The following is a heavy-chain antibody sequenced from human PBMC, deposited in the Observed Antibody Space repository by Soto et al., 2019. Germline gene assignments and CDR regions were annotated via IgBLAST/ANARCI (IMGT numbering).Heavy chain of an antibody. J-gene: IGHJ4*02. CDR2: ISHDGSDK. CDR1: GFTFSAYG. V-gene: IGHV3-30*18. Sequence: QVQLVESGGGVVQPGRALRLSCAASGFTFSAYGMHWVRQAPGKGLEWVAVISHDGSDKYYADSAKGRLTVSRDNSRNTLFLQMNSLRAEDTAVYYFAKDLLSSGGYYLENWGQGTLVTVSS. CDR3: AKDLLSSGGYYLEN. D-gene: IGHD3-22*01.